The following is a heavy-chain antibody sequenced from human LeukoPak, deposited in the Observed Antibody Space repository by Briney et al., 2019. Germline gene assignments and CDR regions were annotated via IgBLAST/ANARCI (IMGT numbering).Heavy chain of an antibody. CDR1: GFTFSNYN. D-gene: IGHD3-10*01. Sequence: AGGSLRLSCAASGFTFSNYNMNWVRQAPGKGLEWVSCISTRSTYIYYADSVKGRFTISRDNAKNSLYLQMNSLRADDTAVYYWAREEEWYASGTYYKGFDSWGQGTLVTVSS. CDR3: AREEEWYASGTYYKGFDS. J-gene: IGHJ4*02. CDR2: ISTRSTYI. V-gene: IGHV3-21*01.